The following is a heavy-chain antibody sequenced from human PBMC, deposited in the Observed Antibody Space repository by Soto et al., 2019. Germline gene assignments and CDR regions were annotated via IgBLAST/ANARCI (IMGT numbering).Heavy chain of an antibody. CDR1: GYSISSGYY. Sequence: SETLSLTCTVSGYSISSGYYWGWIRQPPGKGLEWIGSIYHSGSTYYNPSLKSRVTISVDTSKNQFSLKLSSVTAADTAVYYCARVGESSAEVDDAFDIWGQGTMVTVSS. V-gene: IGHV4-38-2*02. J-gene: IGHJ3*02. CDR3: ARVGESSAEVDDAFDI. CDR2: IYHSGST. D-gene: IGHD6-19*01.